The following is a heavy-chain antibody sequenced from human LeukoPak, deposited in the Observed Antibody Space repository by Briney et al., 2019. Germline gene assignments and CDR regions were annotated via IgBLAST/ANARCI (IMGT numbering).Heavy chain of an antibody. D-gene: IGHD4-11*01. V-gene: IGHV3-74*01. Sequence: GGSVRLSCVASGFTFSENWMHWVRQAPGKGLVWVSHISSDGSSTNYADSDSVKGRFTISRDNAKNTLYLQMNSLRAEDTAVYYCARESGYSHSGHPNFDCWGQGTLVTVSS. CDR2: ISSDGSST. CDR1: GFTFSENW. J-gene: IGHJ4*02. CDR3: ARESGYSHSGHPNFDC.